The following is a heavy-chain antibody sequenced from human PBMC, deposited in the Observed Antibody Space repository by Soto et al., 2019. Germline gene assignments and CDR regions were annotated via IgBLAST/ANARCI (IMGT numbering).Heavy chain of an antibody. CDR1: GGSISSSNW. V-gene: IGHV4-4*02. CDR3: ARKDYYESSGYHSFDY. D-gene: IGHD3-22*01. CDR2: IYPSGST. Sequence: KTSETLSLTCAVSGGSISSSNWWGWVRQPPGKGLEWIGEIYPSGSTNYNPSLKSRVTISVDKSKNQFSLKLNSVTAADTAVYYCARKDYYESSGYHSFDYWGQGTLLPVSS. J-gene: IGHJ4*02.